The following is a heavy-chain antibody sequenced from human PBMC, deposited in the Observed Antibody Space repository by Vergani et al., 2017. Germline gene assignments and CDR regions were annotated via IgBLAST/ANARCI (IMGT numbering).Heavy chain of an antibody. CDR3: TTGFPGSSWSKY. J-gene: IGHJ4*01. Sequence: EVQLVESGGGLEQPGRSLRLSCRASGFTFTDYGISWVRQAPGKGLEWVGFVRNKEDGGTPEHAASVKGRFTISRDDSKAIAYLQINNLKTEDTAVYYCTTGFPGSSWSKYWGQGTLVTVSS. CDR1: GFTFTDYG. D-gene: IGHD6-13*01. V-gene: IGHV3-49*04. CDR2: VRNKEDGGTP.